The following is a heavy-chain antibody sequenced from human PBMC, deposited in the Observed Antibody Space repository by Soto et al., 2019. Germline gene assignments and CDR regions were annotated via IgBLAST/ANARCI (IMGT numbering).Heavy chain of an antibody. CDR1: GGSTSSDNY. D-gene: IGHD2-8*01. CDR3: AREGGESSNGLYYFDS. J-gene: IGHJ4*02. CDR2: IYYSGNT. Sequence: PSETLSLTCTVSGGSTSSDNYWSWIRQPPGKGLEWIGHIYYSGNTDYNPSLKSRLAISIDTSKNQFSLKLSSVTAADTAVYFCAREGGESSNGLYYFDSWGQGSLVTVSS. V-gene: IGHV4-30-4*01.